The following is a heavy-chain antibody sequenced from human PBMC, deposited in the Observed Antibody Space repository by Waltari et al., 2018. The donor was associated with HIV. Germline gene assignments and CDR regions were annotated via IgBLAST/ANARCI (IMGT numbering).Heavy chain of an antibody. D-gene: IGHD3-22*01. CDR3: AREIGSSGFAGFFDL. CDR1: GFDFRRGL. Sequence: QMHLVESGGGVVQPGRSLRLTCATSGFDFRRGLFHWVRQAPGSGLEWVASISLDGIKKQYGESRKGRFTMSRDDSKKTLSLQMDSLTSADTAVYFCAREIGSSGFAGFFDLWGQGTLVTVSS. CDR2: ISLDGIKK. V-gene: IGHV3-30-3*01. J-gene: IGHJ4*02.